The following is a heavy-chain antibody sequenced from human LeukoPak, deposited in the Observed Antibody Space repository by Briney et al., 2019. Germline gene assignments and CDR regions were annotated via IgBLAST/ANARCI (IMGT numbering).Heavy chain of an antibody. V-gene: IGHV3-64*01. CDR3: ARALIAARPDSLFDY. Sequence: PGGSLRLSCAASGFTFSSYAMHWVRQAPEKGLEYVSTISDNGGSTFYANSVKGRFTISRDNSKNTLYLQMGSLRPEDMAVYYCARALIAARPDSLFDYWGQGTLVTVSS. D-gene: IGHD6-6*01. J-gene: IGHJ4*02. CDR2: ISDNGGST. CDR1: GFTFSSYA.